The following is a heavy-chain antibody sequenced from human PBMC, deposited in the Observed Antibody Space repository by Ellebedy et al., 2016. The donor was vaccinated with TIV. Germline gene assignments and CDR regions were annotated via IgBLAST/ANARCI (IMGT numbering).Heavy chain of an antibody. CDR1: GFTFTSYA. CDR3: ARYGSGSSFDY. CDR2: ISGSGGTT. Sequence: GESLKISXAASGFTFTSYAMTWVRQAPGKGLEWVSVISGSGGTTYYADSVKGRFAISRDNSKNTLYLQMNSLRAEDTAVYYCARYGSGSSFDYWGQGTLVTVSS. V-gene: IGHV3-23*01. J-gene: IGHJ4*02. D-gene: IGHD3-10*01.